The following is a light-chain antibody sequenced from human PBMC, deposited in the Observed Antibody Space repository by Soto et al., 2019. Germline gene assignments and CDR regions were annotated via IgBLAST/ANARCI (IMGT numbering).Light chain of an antibody. CDR2: DVS. CDR3: QQRTDWPPVYT. Sequence: EIVLTQSPATLSLSPGDRATLSCRPSQSVSSFLAWYQQKPGQPPRLLIYDVSNRAAGIPARFSGSGSGTDFTLTISSLEPEDFAVYYCQQRTDWPPVYTFGPGTKLEIK. J-gene: IGKJ2*01. V-gene: IGKV3-11*01. CDR1: QSVSSF.